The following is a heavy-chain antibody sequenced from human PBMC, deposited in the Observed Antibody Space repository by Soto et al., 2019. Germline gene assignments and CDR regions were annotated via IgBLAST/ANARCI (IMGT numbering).Heavy chain of an antibody. Sequence: PSETLSLTCTVSGGSISSSSYYWGCIRQPPGKGLEWIGSIYYSGSTYYNPSLKSRVTISVDTSKNQFSLKLSSVTAADTAVYYCARDPAAANWFDPWGQGTLVTVSS. D-gene: IGHD6-13*01. CDR2: IYYSGST. J-gene: IGHJ5*02. CDR3: ARDPAAANWFDP. CDR1: GGSISSSSYY. V-gene: IGHV4-39*01.